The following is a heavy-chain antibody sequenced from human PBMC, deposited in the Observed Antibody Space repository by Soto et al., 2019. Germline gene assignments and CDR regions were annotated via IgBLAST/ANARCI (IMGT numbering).Heavy chain of an antibody. D-gene: IGHD3-10*01. Sequence: QVLLQESVPGLVKPSETLSLTCSVSGGSIRSYYWSWIRRPPGKRLEWIGYISYSGTTNYNPSLTRRLTISIDTTKNQFSLKLGSVTADDTAVYYCATGFNYYGAGTLKLDFWGQATLVAVSS. CDR3: ATGFNYYGAGTLKLDF. J-gene: IGHJ4*02. CDR1: GGSIRSYY. V-gene: IGHV4-59*01. CDR2: ISYSGTT.